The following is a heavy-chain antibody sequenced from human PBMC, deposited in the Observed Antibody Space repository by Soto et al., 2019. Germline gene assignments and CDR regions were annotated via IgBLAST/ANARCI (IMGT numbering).Heavy chain of an antibody. D-gene: IGHD5-18*01. V-gene: IGHV1-3*01. CDR2: INAGNGNT. CDR3: ATDQDVDTTMLDAFDI. CDR1: GYTFTNYA. J-gene: IGHJ3*02. Sequence: GASVKVSCKTSGYTFTNYAMHWVRQAPGQRLEWMGWINAGNGNTKYSHKFQGRVTITSDTSASTAYMELSSLRSEDTAVYYCATDQDVDTTMLDAFDIWGQGTMVTVSS.